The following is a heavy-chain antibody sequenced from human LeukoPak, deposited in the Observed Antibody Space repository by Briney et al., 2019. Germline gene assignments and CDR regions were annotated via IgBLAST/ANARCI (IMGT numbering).Heavy chain of an antibody. CDR1: GFTFSSYA. CDR3: ARVEGKYGDHDY. J-gene: IGHJ4*02. Sequence: GRSLRLSCAASGFTFSSYAMHWVRQAPGKGLEWVAVISCDGSNKYYADSVKGRFTISRDNSKNTLYLQMNSLRAEDTAVYYCARVEGKYGDHDYWGQGTLVTVSS. V-gene: IGHV3-30-3*01. CDR2: ISCDGSNK. D-gene: IGHD4-17*01.